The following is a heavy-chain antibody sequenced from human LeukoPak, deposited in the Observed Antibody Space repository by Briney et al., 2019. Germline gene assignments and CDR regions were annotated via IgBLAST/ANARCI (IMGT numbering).Heavy chain of an antibody. CDR2: MNPNSGNT. Sequence: GSVKVSCKASGYTFTSYDINWVRQATGQGLEWMGWMNPNSGNTGYAQKCQGRVTMTRNTSISKAYMELSSLRSKDTAVYYCARVLVGSSSPPMDYWGQGTLVTVSS. D-gene: IGHD6-6*01. V-gene: IGHV1-8*01. CDR1: GYTFTSYD. CDR3: ARVLVGSSSPPMDY. J-gene: IGHJ4*02.